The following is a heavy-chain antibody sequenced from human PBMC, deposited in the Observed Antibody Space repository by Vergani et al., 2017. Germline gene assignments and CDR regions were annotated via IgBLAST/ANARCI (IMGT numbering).Heavy chain of an antibody. CDR2: ISAYNGNT. V-gene: IGHV1-18*01. Sequence: QVQLVQSGAEVKKPGASVNVSCKASGYTFTSYGISWVRQAPGPGLEWMGWISAYNGNTNYAQKLQGIVTMTTDTSTSTAYMEMRSLRSDDTAVYYCAREWWKCELGYWYFDLWGRGTLVTVSS. CDR1: GYTFTSYG. D-gene: IGHD1-26*01. CDR3: AREWWKCELGYWYFDL. J-gene: IGHJ2*01.